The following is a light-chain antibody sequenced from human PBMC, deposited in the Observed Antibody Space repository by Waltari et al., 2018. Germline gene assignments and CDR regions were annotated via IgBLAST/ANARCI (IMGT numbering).Light chain of an antibody. V-gene: IGKV3-20*01. Sequence: EVVLTQSPGTLSLSPGEGATLSCRASQSVNSNYIAWYQQKPGQAPRPLIYGASTRATGIPDRFTGSGSGTDFTLTISRLEPGDFAVYYCQHDGTSRTFGQGTKVEIK. CDR1: QSVNSNY. J-gene: IGKJ1*01. CDR3: QHDGTSRT. CDR2: GAS.